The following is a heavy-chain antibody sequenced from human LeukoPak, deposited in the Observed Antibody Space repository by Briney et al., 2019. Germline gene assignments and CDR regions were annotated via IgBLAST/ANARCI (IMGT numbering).Heavy chain of an antibody. CDR1: GYTFTSYD. V-gene: IGHV1-8*01. Sequence: GASVTVSCKASGYTFTSYDINWVRQATGQGLEWMGWMNPNSGNTGYAQKFQGRVTMTRNTSISTAYMELSSLRSEDTAVYYCARVPYDSSGYYYFGYYYFDYWGQGTLVTVSS. CDR2: MNPNSGNT. CDR3: ARVPYDSSGYYYFGYYYFDY. D-gene: IGHD3-22*01. J-gene: IGHJ4*02.